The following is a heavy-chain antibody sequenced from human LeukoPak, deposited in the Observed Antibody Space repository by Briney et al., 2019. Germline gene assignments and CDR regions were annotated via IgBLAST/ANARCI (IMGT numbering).Heavy chain of an antibody. CDR3: ARDLTYYYDSSGYSPSDYFDY. CDR1: GFTFSSYS. V-gene: IGHV3-21*01. CDR2: SSSSSSYI. J-gene: IGHJ4*02. Sequence: PGGSLRLSCAASGFTFSSYSMNWVRQAPGKGLEWVSSSSSSSSYIYYADSVKGRFTISRDNAKNSLYLQMNSLRAEDTAVYYCARDLTYYYDSSGYSPSDYFDYWGQGTLVTVSS. D-gene: IGHD3-22*01.